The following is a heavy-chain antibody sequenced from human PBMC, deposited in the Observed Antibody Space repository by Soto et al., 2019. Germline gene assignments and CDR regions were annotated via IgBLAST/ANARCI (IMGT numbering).Heavy chain of an antibody. D-gene: IGHD3-10*01. Sequence: SVKVSCKASGGTFSSYAISWVRQAPGQGIEWMGGIIPIFGTANYAQKFQGRVTITADESTSTAYMELSSLRSEDTAIYYCAAPXDEYGSGVSWFTYGMDIWGLGTTVTVSS. CDR3: AAPXDEYGSGVSWFTYGMDI. V-gene: IGHV1-69*13. CDR1: GGTFSSYA. CDR2: IIPIFGTA. J-gene: IGHJ6*02.